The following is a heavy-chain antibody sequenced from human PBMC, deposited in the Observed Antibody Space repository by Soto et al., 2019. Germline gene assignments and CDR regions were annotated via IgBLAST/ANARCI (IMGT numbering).Heavy chain of an antibody. D-gene: IGHD3-16*01. CDR2: FDPEDGET. V-gene: IGHV1-24*01. Sequence: GASVKVSCKVSGYTLTELSMHWVRQAPGKGLEWMGGFDPEDGETIYAQKFQGRVTMTEDTSTDTAYMELSSLRSEDTAVYYCATLSFQFDYFDYWGQGTLVTVSS. CDR1: GYTLTELS. CDR3: ATLSFQFDYFDY. J-gene: IGHJ4*02.